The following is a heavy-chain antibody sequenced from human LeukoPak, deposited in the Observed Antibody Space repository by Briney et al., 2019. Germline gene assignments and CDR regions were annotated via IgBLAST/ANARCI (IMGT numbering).Heavy chain of an antibody. CDR3: ARDAGNSGYGCDL. V-gene: IGHV3-48*01. Sequence: GGSLRLSCAASGFTFSNFLMTWVRQAPGKGLEWVSHIRSSSETFYADSVKGRFTISRDNARNSLYLQMNNLRGEDTAIYYCARDAGNSGYGCDLWGQGTLVTVSS. CDR1: GFTFSNFL. D-gene: IGHD5-12*01. J-gene: IGHJ5*02. CDR2: IRSSSET.